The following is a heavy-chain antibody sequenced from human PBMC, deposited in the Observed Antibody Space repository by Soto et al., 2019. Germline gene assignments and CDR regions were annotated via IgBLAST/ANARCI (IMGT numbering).Heavy chain of an antibody. J-gene: IGHJ6*02. Sequence: GGSLRLSCAASGFTFSSYGMHWVRQAPGKGLEWVAVIWYDGSNKYYADSVKVRFTISRDNSKNTLYLQMNSLSAEDTAVYYCARDLRLHTASVQGYYYGMDVWGQGTTVTVSS. CDR1: GFTFSSYG. D-gene: IGHD5-18*01. CDR2: IWYDGSNK. CDR3: ARDLRLHTASVQGYYYGMDV. V-gene: IGHV3-33*01.